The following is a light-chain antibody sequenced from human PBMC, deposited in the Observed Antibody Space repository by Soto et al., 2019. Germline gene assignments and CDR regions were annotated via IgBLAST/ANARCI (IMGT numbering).Light chain of an antibody. CDR2: DNT. J-gene: IGLJ1*01. CDR1: YSNIETNY. V-gene: IGLV1-51*01. CDR3: GTWDSSLSAGV. Sequence: SVLTLPPSISATPGQKVTISCPGSYSNIETNYVSWYQQLPGTAPKLLIYDNTERPSGIPDRFSGSKSGSSATLGITGLQTGDEADYYCGTWDSSLSAGVLGTGTEVT.